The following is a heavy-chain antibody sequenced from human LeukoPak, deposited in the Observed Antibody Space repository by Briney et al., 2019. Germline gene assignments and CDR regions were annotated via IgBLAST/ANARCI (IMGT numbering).Heavy chain of an antibody. Sequence: SETLSLTCAVSGASITSSNYYWGWVRQSPGKGLEWIGNIYSSGNTYYNASLKSRVTMYIDTSKNQFFLKLSSVTAADTAVYYCARGGQYDILTGYAFDIWGQGTMVTVSS. CDR3: ARGGQYDILTGYAFDI. CDR2: IYSSGNT. D-gene: IGHD3-9*01. CDR1: GASITSSNYY. J-gene: IGHJ3*02. V-gene: IGHV4-39*07.